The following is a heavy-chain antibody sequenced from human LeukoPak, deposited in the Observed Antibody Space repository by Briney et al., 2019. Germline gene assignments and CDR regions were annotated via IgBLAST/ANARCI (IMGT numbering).Heavy chain of an antibody. D-gene: IGHD4-17*01. CDR2: IYYGGST. Sequence: SETLSLTCTVSGGSTSSYYWSWIRQPPGKGLEWIGYIYYGGSTNYSPSLKSRVTISLDTSKNQFSLKLRSVTAADTAVYYCARSDYYNYYYYYGMDVWGQGTTVTVSS. J-gene: IGHJ6*02. CDR3: ARSDYYNYYYYYGMDV. V-gene: IGHV4-59*08. CDR1: GGSTSSYY.